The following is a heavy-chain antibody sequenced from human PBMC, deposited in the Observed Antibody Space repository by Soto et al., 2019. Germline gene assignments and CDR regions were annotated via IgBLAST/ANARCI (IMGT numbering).Heavy chain of an antibody. CDR3: AKDDFTDRGDDYFDC. CDR1: GFSFTNFA. Sequence: GGSLRLSCAASGFSFTNFAMSWVRQAPGKGLEWVAGIGASGDITWYADSVKGRLSISRDNSKNTLYLQLNGLRFEDTAVYYCAKDDFTDRGDDYFDCWGPGTLVTVSS. V-gene: IGHV3-23*01. J-gene: IGHJ4*02. CDR2: IGASGDIT. D-gene: IGHD2-21*02.